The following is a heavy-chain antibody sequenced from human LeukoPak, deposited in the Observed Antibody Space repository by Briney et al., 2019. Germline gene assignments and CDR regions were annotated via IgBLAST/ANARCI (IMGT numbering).Heavy chain of an antibody. CDR2: INHSGST. Sequence: SETLSLTCAVYGGSFSGYYWSWIRQPPGKGLEWIGEINHSGSTNYNPSLKSRVTISVDTSKNQFSLKLSSVTAADTAVYYCAREGGCYDILTGYSLTCRYYGMDVWGQGTTVTVSS. J-gene: IGHJ6*02. CDR1: GGSFSGYY. CDR3: AREGGCYDILTGYSLTCRYYGMDV. D-gene: IGHD3-9*01. V-gene: IGHV4-34*01.